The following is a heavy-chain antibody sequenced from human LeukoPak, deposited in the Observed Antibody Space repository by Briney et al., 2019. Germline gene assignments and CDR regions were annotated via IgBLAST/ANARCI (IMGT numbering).Heavy chain of an antibody. CDR1: GGSISSYY. J-gene: IGHJ5*02. CDR3: ARLFGDYDFWCGYYAGIRDGRNWFDP. V-gene: IGHV4-59*08. Sequence: SETLSLTCTVSGGSISSYYWSWIRQPPGKGLEWIGYIYYSGSTNYNPSLKSRVTISVDTSKNQFSLKLSSVTAADTAVYYCARLFGDYDFWCGYYAGIRDGRNWFDPWGQGTLVTVSS. D-gene: IGHD3-3*01. CDR2: IYYSGST.